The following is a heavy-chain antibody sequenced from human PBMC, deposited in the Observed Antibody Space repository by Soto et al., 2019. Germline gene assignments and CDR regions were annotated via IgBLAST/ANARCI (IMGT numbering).Heavy chain of an antibody. CDR3: ARGDGYISAFDI. CDR2: LYPSGCT. Sequence: SVTLSLTGTVCGGSIRRLYWSSIRQHPGKGLESNRHLYPSGCTDYDPALKIRVTISSDTSESQFSLKLHSVTPADTAVYYCARGDGYISAFDIWEPETM. J-gene: IGHJ3*02. CDR1: GGSIRRLY. V-gene: IGHV4-59*01. D-gene: IGHD5-12*01.